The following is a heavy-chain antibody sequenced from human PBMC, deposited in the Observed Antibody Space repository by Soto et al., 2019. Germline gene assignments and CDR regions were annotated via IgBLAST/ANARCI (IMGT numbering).Heavy chain of an antibody. V-gene: IGHV3-11*05. CDR2: ITSSSDYT. CDR3: VREYYYGMDV. Sequence: QEQLVESGGGLVRPGGSLRLSCAASGFTFSAYYMTWMRQAPGKGLEWVSYITSSSDYTNYAGSVKGRFTISRDNAKNSLYLQMHSLRVEDTAVYYCVREYYYGMDVWGQGTTVTVSS. J-gene: IGHJ6*02. CDR1: GFTFSAYY.